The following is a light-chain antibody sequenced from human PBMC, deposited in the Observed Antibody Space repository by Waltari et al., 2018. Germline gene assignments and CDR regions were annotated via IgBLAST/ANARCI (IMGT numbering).Light chain of an antibody. V-gene: IGKV3-20*01. CDR2: GAS. Sequence: SCRASQSVSRSLAWYQQKPGQAPKHLIYGASTRATGIPDRFTGSGSGTDFSLTISSLEPEDFAIYFCQHYVRLPATFGQGTKVEIK. CDR1: QSVSRS. J-gene: IGKJ1*01. CDR3: QHYVRLPAT.